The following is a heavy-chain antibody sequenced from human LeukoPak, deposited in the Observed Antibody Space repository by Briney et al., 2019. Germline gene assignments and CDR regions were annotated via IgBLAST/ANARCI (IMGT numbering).Heavy chain of an antibody. CDR3: ARDLGTDQQLIFFDY. CDR1: GYTFTSFG. CDR2: LSAYNGNT. D-gene: IGHD6-13*01. V-gene: IGHV1-18*04. J-gene: IGHJ4*02. Sequence: APVKGSCKASGYTFTSFGISWVRQAPGQGLEWMGWLSAYNGNTNYAQKLQGRVTMTTDTSTSTAYMELRSLRSDDTAVYYCARDLGTDQQLIFFDYWGQGTLVTVSS.